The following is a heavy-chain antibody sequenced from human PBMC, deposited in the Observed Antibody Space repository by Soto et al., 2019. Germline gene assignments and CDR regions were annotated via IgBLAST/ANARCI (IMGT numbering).Heavy chain of an antibody. CDR2: VKSKAYGGTT. J-gene: IGHJ5*01. D-gene: IGHD3-3*01. CDR3: TFDWIEDFSSHHNWFDL. Sequence: SHSSTADGFNMGDHVISGVSHAQGKGLEWVGFVKSKAYGGTTEYAASVKGRFPISRDDSKSIAYLQMNSLKTEDTAVYYCTFDWIEDFSSHHNWFDLCGQGPRVTVSP. CDR1: GFNMGDHV. V-gene: IGHV3-49*04.